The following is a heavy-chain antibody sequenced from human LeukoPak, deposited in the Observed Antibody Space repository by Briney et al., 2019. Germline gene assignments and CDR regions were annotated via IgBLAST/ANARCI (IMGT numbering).Heavy chain of an antibody. CDR2: ISGGGGST. V-gene: IGHV3-23*01. CDR1: GLTFSSYE. CDR3: AKDSGVVVTAIPNY. J-gene: IGHJ4*02. Sequence: GGSLRLSCAASGLTFSSYEMNWVRHAPGKALEGVSSISGGGGSTYYAASVKGRFTISRDNYKNTLSLQMDSLRSEDTAVYYCAKDSGVVVTAIPNYWGQGAVVTVSS. D-gene: IGHD2-21*02.